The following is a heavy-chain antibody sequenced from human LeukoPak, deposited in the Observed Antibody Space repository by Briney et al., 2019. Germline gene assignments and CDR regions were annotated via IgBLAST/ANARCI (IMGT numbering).Heavy chain of an antibody. CDR3: ARVRPPHAFDI. CDR2: IIPILGIA. J-gene: IGHJ3*02. V-gene: IGHV1-69*04. Sequence: GSSVKVSCKASGGTFSSYAISWVRQAPGQGLEWMGRIIPILGIANYAQKFQGRVTITADKSTSTAYMELGSLRSEDTAVYYCARVRPPHAFDIWGQGTMVTVSS. CDR1: GGTFSSYA.